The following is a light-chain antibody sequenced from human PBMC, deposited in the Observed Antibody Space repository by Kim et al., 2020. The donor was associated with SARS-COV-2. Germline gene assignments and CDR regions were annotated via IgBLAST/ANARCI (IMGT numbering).Light chain of an antibody. J-gene: IGKJ5*01. CDR2: WAS. V-gene: IGKV4-1*01. Sequence: ATINCKSSQNLLYSSNNKNYFAWYQQKAGQPPKLLIYWASTRESGVPDRFSGSGSGTDFTLTISSLQAEDVAVYYCQQYYSIPITFGQGTRLEIK. CDR1: QNLLYSSNNKNY. CDR3: QQYYSIPIT.